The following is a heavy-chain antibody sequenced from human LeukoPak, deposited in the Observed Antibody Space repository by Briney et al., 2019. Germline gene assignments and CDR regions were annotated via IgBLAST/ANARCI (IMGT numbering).Heavy chain of an antibody. CDR1: GGSISSGSYY. J-gene: IGHJ4*02. CDR3: ARGLYGSDPDY. V-gene: IGHV4-61*02. Sequence: SEALSLTCTVSGGSISSGSYYWSWIRQPAGKGLEWIGRIYTSGSTNYNPSLKSRVTISVDTSKNQFSLKLSSVTAADTAVYYCARGLYGSDPDYWGQGTLVTVSS. D-gene: IGHD3-10*01. CDR2: IYTSGST.